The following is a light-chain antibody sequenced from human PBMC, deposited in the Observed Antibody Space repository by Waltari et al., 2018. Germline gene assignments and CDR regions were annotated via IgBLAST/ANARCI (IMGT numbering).Light chain of an antibody. CDR3: QRYSSLPFT. V-gene: IGKV3-20*01. CDR2: GAS. J-gene: IGKJ3*01. Sequence: ILTQSPATLSLSPGERATLSCRASQSVSSYLAWYQQKPGQAPRLLIYGASSRATGIPDRFSGSGSGTEFSLTISSLEPEDLAVYYCQRYSSLPFTFGPGTKLDIK. CDR1: QSVSSY.